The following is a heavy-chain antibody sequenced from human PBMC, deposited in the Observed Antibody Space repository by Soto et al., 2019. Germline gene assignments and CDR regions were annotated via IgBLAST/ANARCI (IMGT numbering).Heavy chain of an antibody. J-gene: IGHJ5*02. D-gene: IGHD3-22*01. CDR3: ARQGRNTKIVILRHYATDFWFDP. Sequence: SETLSLTCSVSSGSISSNSYLWGWIRQPPGKGLEWIGAILYSGDTYYSESLKSRVTMSVDTAKNQFSLKLNSVTAADTAVYYCARQGRNTKIVILRHYATDFWFDPWGPATQVTVSS. CDR1: SGSISSNSYL. V-gene: IGHV4-39*01. CDR2: ILYSGDT.